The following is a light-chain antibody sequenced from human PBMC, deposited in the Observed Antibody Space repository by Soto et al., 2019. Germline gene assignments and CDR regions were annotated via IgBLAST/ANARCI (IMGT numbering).Light chain of an antibody. CDR2: RAS. Sequence: EIVLTQSPATLSLSPGERATLSCRASPSVTNFLAWYQQKPGQAPRLLIFRASSRAPGIPDRFSGSGSRTDFTLTISRLEPEDFAVYYCQQYGSAWTSGQGTKVDIK. CDR1: PSVTNF. CDR3: QQYGSAWT. J-gene: IGKJ1*01. V-gene: IGKV3-20*01.